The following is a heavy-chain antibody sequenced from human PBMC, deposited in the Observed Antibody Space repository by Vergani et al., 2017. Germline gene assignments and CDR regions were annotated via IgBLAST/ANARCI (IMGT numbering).Heavy chain of an antibody. CDR2: TWYDGNNK. V-gene: IGHV3-33*01. J-gene: IGHJ5*02. D-gene: IGHD1-14*01. CDR3: ASDLRLLYNRIDP. Sequence: QVQLVESGGGVVQPGRSLRLSCAASGFTFNQYGMHWVRQAPGKGLEWVAVTWYDGNNKHYADSVKGRFTISRDNSKSTMYLQMNSLRDEDTGVYYFASDLRLLYNRIDPWGQGTLVTVSS. CDR1: GFTFNQYG.